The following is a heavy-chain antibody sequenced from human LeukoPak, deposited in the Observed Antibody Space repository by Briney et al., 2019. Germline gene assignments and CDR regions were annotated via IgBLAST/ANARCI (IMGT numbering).Heavy chain of an antibody. CDR3: ARVDCGGDCYFF. V-gene: IGHV1-2*02. J-gene: IGHJ4*02. Sequence: ASVKVSCKASGYTFTGYYMHWVRQAPGQGLEWMGWINPSSGGTNYAQKFQGRVTMTRDTSISTAYMELSRLRSDDTAVYYCARVDCGGDCYFFWGQGTLVTVSS. CDR2: INPSSGGT. CDR1: GYTFTGYY. D-gene: IGHD2-21*01.